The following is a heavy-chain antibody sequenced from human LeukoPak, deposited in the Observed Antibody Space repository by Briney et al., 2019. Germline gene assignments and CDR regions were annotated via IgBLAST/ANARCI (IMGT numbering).Heavy chain of an antibody. CDR1: SGSISSSSYY. CDR2: SYYSGST. J-gene: IGHJ2*01. D-gene: IGHD4-17*01. CDR3: ARLVTINTVTTARYWYFDL. V-gene: IGHV4-39*01. Sequence: PSETLSLTCTVSSGSISSSSYYWGWIRQPPGMGLEWIGSSYYSGSTYYNPSLKSRVTISVDTSKSQFSLKLSSVTAADTAVYFCARLVTINTVTTARYWYFDLWGRGTLVTVSS.